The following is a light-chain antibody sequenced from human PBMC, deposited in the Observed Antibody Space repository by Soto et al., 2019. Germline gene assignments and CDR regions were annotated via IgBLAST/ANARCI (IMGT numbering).Light chain of an antibody. J-gene: IGLJ2*01. Sequence: QSVLTQPPSVSGAPGQRVTISCTGSSSNIGAGYDVHWYQQLPGTAPKLLIYGNSNRPSGVPDRFSGSKSGTSASLAITGLQAEDEADYYCQSYASSLSGSSVVFGGGTKLTVL. CDR3: QSYASSLSGSSVV. CDR1: SSNIGAGYD. CDR2: GNS. V-gene: IGLV1-40*01.